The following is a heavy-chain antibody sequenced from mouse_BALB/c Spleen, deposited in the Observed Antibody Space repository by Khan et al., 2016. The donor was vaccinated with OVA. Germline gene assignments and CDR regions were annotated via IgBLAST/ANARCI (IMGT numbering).Heavy chain of an antibody. CDR3: AHSLLLDAMDY. V-gene: IGHV14-3*02. D-gene: IGHD1-2*01. CDR1: GFNIKNTY. CDR2: IDPANGNT. J-gene: IGHJ4*01. Sequence: EVQLQESGAEFVKPGASVRSSCTASGFNIKNTYIHWVKQRPEQGLEWIGRIDPANGNTKYDPKFQGKATITADTSSNTAYLQLSSLTSEDTAVYYCAHSLLLDAMDYWGQGTSVTVSS.